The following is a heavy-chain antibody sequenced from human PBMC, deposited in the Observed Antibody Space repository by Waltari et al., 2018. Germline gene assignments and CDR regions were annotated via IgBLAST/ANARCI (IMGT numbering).Heavy chain of an antibody. CDR2: INPNRGGT. J-gene: IGHJ4*02. D-gene: IGHD1-26*01. CDR1: GYTFTGYY. CDR3: ARDLLRGSYVGFDY. V-gene: IGHV1-2*06. Sequence: QVQLVQSGAEVKKPGASVKVSCKASGYTFTGYYMHWVRQAPGQGLEWMGRINPNRGGTNYARKFQGRVTRTRDTSISTAYMELSRLRSDDTAVYYCARDLLRGSYVGFDYWGQGTLVTVSS.